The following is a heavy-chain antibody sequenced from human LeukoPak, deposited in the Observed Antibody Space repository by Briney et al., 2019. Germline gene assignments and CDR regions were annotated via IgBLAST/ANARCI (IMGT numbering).Heavy chain of an antibody. CDR1: GFTFSNYW. J-gene: IGHJ4*02. D-gene: IGHD3-3*01. CDR2: IKLDGSEK. Sequence: GGSLRLSCGASGFTFSNYWMSWVRQAPGKGLEWVANIKLDGSEKNYVDSVKGRFTISRDNTKKSLYLQMNSLRVEDTAVFYCARDQYDTWSRRGNFDSWGQGTLVIVSS. CDR3: ARDQYDTWSRRGNFDS. V-gene: IGHV3-7*03.